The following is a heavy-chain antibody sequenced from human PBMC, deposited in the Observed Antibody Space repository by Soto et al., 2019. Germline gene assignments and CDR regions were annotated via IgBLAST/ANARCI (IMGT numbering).Heavy chain of an antibody. CDR1: GFTFSDYY. CDR2: ISSSGSTI. J-gene: IGHJ5*02. Sequence: PGGSLRLSCAASGFTFSDYYMNWIRQAPGKGLEWVSYISSSGSTIYYADSVKGRFTISRDNAKNSLYLQMNSLRAEDTAVYYCAKPISSGYYYHWFDPWGQGTLVTVSS. D-gene: IGHD3-22*01. CDR3: AKPISSGYYYHWFDP. V-gene: IGHV3-11*04.